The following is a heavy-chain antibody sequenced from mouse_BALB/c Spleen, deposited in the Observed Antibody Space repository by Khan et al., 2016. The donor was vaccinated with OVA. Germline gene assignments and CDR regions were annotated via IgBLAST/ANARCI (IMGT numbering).Heavy chain of an antibody. V-gene: IGHV1-9*01. Sequence: QVQLKESGAELMKPGASVKISCKATGYTFSSYWIEWVKQRPGHGLEWIGEILPGSGRNNYNEKFKGKATFTADTSSNTAYMQLSSLTSEDSGVYYCARVNYYGSSSWFGYWGQGTLVTVSA. CDR3: ARVNYYGSSSWFGY. CDR1: GYTFSSYW. D-gene: IGHD1-1*01. J-gene: IGHJ3*01. CDR2: ILPGSGRN.